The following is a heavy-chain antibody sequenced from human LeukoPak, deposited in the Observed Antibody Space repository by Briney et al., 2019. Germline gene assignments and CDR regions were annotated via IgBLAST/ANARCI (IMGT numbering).Heavy chain of an antibody. CDR3: ARTSSNSWSYGMDV. D-gene: IGHD6-13*01. Sequence: SETLSLTCTVSDGSISSYYWSWIRQPAGKGLGWIGRIYPSGSTNYNPSLKSRVTMSVDTSKNQFSLKLSSVTAADTAVYYCARTSSNSWSYGMDVWGQGTTVTVSS. J-gene: IGHJ6*02. CDR1: DGSISSYY. CDR2: IYPSGST. V-gene: IGHV4-4*07.